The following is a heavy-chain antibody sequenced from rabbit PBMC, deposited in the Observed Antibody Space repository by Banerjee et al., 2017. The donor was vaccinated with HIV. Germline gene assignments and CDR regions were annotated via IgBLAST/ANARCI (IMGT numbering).Heavy chain of an antibody. V-gene: IGHV1S40*01. J-gene: IGHJ4*01. CDR1: GISFSNGYV. D-gene: IGHD1-1*01. Sequence: QSLEESGGDLVKPEGSLTLTCKASGISFSNGYVMCWVRQAPGKGLEWIACINTSSGSTVYSSWAKGQFTISSHNAQNTLYLQLNSLTVADTATYFCARDLAGVIGWNFGLWGPGTLVTVS. CDR3: ARDLAGVIGWNFGL. CDR2: INTSSGST.